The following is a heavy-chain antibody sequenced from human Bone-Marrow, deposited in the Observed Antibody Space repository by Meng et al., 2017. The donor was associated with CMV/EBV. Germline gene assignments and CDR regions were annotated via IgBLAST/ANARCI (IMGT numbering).Heavy chain of an antibody. CDR1: GGSISSSSYY. Sequence: SGGSISSSSYYWGWIRQPPGKGLEWIGSIYYSGSTYYNPSLKSRVTISVDTSKNQFSLKLSSVTAADTAVYYCARPSYSSGWYWPDPWGQGTLVTVSS. V-gene: IGHV4-39*07. D-gene: IGHD6-19*01. CDR3: ARPSYSSGWYWPDP. J-gene: IGHJ5*02. CDR2: IYYSGST.